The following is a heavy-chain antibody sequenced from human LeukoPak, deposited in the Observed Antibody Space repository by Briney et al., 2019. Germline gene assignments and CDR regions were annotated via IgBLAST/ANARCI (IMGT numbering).Heavy chain of an antibody. Sequence: ASVKVSCKASGYTFTGYYMHWVRQAPGQGLEWMGRINPNSGGTNYAQKFQGRVTMTRGTSISTAYMELSRLRSDDTAVYYCARILSGDYVLAYFQHWGQGTLVTVSS. CDR1: GYTFTGYY. D-gene: IGHD4-17*01. V-gene: IGHV1-2*06. CDR3: ARILSGDYVLAYFQH. CDR2: INPNSGGT. J-gene: IGHJ1*01.